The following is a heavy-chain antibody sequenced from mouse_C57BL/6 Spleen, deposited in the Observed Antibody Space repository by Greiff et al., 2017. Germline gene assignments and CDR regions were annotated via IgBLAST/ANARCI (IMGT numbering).Heavy chain of an antibody. CDR1: GYTFTDYE. D-gene: IGHD2-4*01. Sequence: QVQLQQSGAELVRPGASVTLSCKASGYTFTDYEMHWVKQTPVHGLEWIGAIDPETGGTAYNQKFKGKAILTADKSSSTAYMELRSLTSEDSAVYYCTRGYDYGRAWFAYWGQGTLVTVSA. CDR3: TRGYDYGRAWFAY. CDR2: IDPETGGT. V-gene: IGHV1-15*01. J-gene: IGHJ3*01.